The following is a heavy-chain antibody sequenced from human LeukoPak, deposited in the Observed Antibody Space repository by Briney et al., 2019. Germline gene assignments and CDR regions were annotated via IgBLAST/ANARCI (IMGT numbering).Heavy chain of an antibody. CDR3: ARTYGSSGEQKVPDAFDI. J-gene: IGHJ3*02. V-gene: IGHV4-39*01. CDR1: GGSISSSSYY. D-gene: IGHD3-22*01. Sequence: SETLSLTCTVSGGSISSSSYYWGWIRQPPGKGLEWIGSIYYSGSTYYNPSLKSRVTISVDTSKNQFSLKLSSVTAADTAVYYCARTYGSSGEQKVPDAFDIWGQGTMVTVSS. CDR2: IYYSGST.